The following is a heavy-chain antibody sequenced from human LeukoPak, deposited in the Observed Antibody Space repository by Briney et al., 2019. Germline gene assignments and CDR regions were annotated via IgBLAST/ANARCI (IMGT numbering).Heavy chain of an antibody. CDR3: ARVSGYHWESSYDY. Sequence: ASVKVSCKASGYTFTSSGISWVRQAPGQGLEWMGWISASNGNTNYAQKFQDRVTMTTDTSTSTAYMELRSLTSDDTAVYYCARVSGYHWESSYDYWGQGTLVTVSS. CDR1: GYTFTSSG. D-gene: IGHD5-12*01. V-gene: IGHV1-18*01. CDR2: ISASNGNT. J-gene: IGHJ4*02.